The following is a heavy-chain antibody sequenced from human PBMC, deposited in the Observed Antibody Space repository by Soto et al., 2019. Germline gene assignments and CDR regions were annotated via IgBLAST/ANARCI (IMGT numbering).Heavy chain of an antibody. CDR1: GTSISSYY. J-gene: IGHJ4*02. D-gene: IGHD2-8*01. V-gene: IGHV4-59*01. CDR3: ARYNSYAIDY. CDR2: IHYSGTT. Sequence: SETLSLTCTVSGTSISSYYWSWIRQPPGKGLEWIANIHYSGTTNYNPSLASRVTLSVDTSKNQFSLKMTSVTAADRAMYFCARYNSYAIDYWGRGTMVTVYS.